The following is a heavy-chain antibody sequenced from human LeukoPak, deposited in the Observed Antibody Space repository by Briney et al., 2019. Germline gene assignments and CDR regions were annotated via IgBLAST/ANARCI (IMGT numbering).Heavy chain of an antibody. Sequence: GGSLRLSCAASRFTFSRYGIHWVRQAPGKGLEWLAHMSPDGIHEFYADSVKGRFTISRGSSRDTMYLQMDSLRAEDTAVYYCARDNTWSLDYWGQGTLVTVSS. V-gene: IGHV3-30*03. D-gene: IGHD2/OR15-2a*01. CDR1: RFTFSRYG. CDR2: MSPDGIHE. CDR3: ARDNTWSLDY. J-gene: IGHJ4*02.